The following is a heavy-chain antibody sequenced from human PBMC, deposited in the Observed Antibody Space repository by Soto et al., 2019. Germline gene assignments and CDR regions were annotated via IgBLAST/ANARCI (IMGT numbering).Heavy chain of an antibody. CDR2: IYSGGST. Sequence: PGGSLRLSCAASGFTISSNYMSWVRQAPGKGLEWVSVIYSGGSTYYADSVKGRFTISRDNSKNTLYLQMNSLRAEDTAVYYCAKGGLWFGEYETDYYYYYGMDVWGQGTTVTVSS. CDR3: AKGGLWFGEYETDYYYYYGMDV. V-gene: IGHV3-53*01. CDR1: GFTISSNY. D-gene: IGHD3-10*01. J-gene: IGHJ6*02.